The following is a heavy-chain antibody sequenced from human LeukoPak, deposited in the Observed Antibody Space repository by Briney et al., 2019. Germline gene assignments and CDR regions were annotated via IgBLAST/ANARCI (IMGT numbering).Heavy chain of an antibody. D-gene: IGHD3-3*01. J-gene: IGHJ4*02. CDR2: LSGSGDVS. CDR3: AKGVGLRFLEWLSSYYFDY. V-gene: IGHV3-11*01. CDR1: GFIFSDYY. Sequence: GGSLRLSCAASGFIFSDYYMAWMRQGPGKGLEWVAYLSGSGDVSYYADSVKGRFSISRDNAKNSLFLQMNSLRAEDTAVYYCAKGVGLRFLEWLSSYYFDYWGQGTLVTVSS.